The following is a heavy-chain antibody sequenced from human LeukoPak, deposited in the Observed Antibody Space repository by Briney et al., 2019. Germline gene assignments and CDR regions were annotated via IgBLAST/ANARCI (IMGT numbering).Heavy chain of an antibody. V-gene: IGHV4-59*01. Sequence: TSETLSLTCTFSGGSISSYYWIWIRQPPGKGLEWVGFIYYSGSTNYSPSLKSRVTISVDTSKNQFSLKLSSVTAADTAIYYCARAAYSPPNYYHYMDVWGRGTTVTVSS. CDR2: IYYSGST. CDR1: GGSISSYY. D-gene: IGHD4-11*01. J-gene: IGHJ6*03. CDR3: ARAAYSPPNYYHYMDV.